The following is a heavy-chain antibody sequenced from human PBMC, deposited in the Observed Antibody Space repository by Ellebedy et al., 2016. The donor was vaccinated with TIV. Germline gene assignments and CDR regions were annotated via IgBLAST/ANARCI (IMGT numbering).Heavy chain of an antibody. CDR1: GGTFSSYA. V-gene: IGHV1-69*13. J-gene: IGHJ4*02. CDR2: IIPIFGTA. Sequence: ASVKVSCKASGGTFSSYAISWVRQAPGQGLEWMGGIIPIFGTANYAQKFQGRVTITADESTSTAYMELSSLRSEDTAVYYCARAGHSGAFNLPDYWGQGTLVTVSS. D-gene: IGHD5-12*01. CDR3: ARAGHSGAFNLPDY.